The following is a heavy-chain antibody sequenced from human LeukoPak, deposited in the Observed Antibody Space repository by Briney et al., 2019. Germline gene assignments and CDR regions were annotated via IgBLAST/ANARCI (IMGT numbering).Heavy chain of an antibody. V-gene: IGHV4-4*02. CDR1: GGSISSSNW. J-gene: IGHJ5*02. CDR2: IYHSGST. CDR3: VRVSMVYASTWFDP. Sequence: PSETLSLTCAVSGGSISSSNWWSWVRQPPGKGLEWIGEIYHSGSTNYNPSLKSRVTISVDKSKNQFSLKLSSVTAADTAVYYCVRVSMVYASTWFDPWGQGTLVIVSS. D-gene: IGHD2-8*01.